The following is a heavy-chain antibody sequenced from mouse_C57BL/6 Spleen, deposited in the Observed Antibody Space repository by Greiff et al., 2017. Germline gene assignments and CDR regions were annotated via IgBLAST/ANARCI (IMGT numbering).Heavy chain of an antibody. CDR2: INPNNGGT. CDR3: ARGGTRYAMDY. D-gene: IGHD3-3*01. CDR1: GYTFTDYY. Sequence: EVQLQQSGPELVKPGASVKISCKASGYTFTDYYMNWVKQSHGKSLEWIGDINPNNGGTSYNQKFKGKATLTVDKSSSTAYMELRSLTSEDSAVYYCARGGTRYAMDYWGQGTSVTVSS. J-gene: IGHJ4*01. V-gene: IGHV1-26*01.